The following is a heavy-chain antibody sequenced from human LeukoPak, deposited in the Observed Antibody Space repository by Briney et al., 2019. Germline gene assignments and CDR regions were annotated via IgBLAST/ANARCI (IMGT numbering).Heavy chain of an antibody. V-gene: IGHV4-39*01. CDR3: ARRILGGSGWTFDY. Sequence: GSLRLSCAASGFTFSSYEMNWVRQPPGKGLEWIGSIYYSGSTYYNPSLKSRVTISVDTSKDQFSLKVTSVTAADTAVYYCARRILGGSGWTFDYWGQGTLVTVSS. CDR1: GFTFSSYE. J-gene: IGHJ4*02. CDR2: IYYSGST. D-gene: IGHD6-19*01.